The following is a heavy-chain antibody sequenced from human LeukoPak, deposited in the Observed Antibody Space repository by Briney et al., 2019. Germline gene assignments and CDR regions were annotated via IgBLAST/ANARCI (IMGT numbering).Heavy chain of an antibody. CDR1: GFTFNRCW. J-gene: IGHJ1*01. V-gene: IGHV3-7*01. CDR3: TSWGDTTAEYFQR. D-gene: IGHD2-21*02. Sequence: GGSLRLSCVVSGFTFNRCWMNWVRQAPGKGLEWVAYINPDGRDTYYVDSVKGRFTISRDNAQNSMYLQMNSLRVEDTAVYYCTSWGDTTAEYFQRWGQGTLVTVSS. CDR2: INPDGRDT.